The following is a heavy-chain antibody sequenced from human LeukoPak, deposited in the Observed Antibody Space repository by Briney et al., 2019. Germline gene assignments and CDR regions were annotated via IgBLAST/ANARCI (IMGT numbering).Heavy chain of an antibody. J-gene: IGHJ6*03. Sequence: GGSLTPSCPASGFTSSKAWMSWVRPAPGKGLEWVGRIKSKTDGGTTDYAAPVKGRFTISRDDSKNTLYLQMNSLKTEDTAVYYCTTDMITMIVVAVLMDVWGKGTTVTVSS. CDR3: TTDMITMIVVAVLMDV. CDR2: IKSKTDGGTT. D-gene: IGHD3-22*01. CDR1: GFTSSKAW. V-gene: IGHV3-15*01.